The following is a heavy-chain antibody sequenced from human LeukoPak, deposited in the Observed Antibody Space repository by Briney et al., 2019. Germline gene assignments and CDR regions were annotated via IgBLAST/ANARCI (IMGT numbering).Heavy chain of an antibody. Sequence: GGSLRLACAASGLTFTGYIMIWVRQAPGKGLEWISFTTTSSNTIYYADSVKGRFTISRDNAKKSLYLQMDSLREEDTAVYYCARVGGATLVTMYFDYWGEGTLVTVSS. D-gene: IGHD3-9*01. CDR1: GLTFTGYI. J-gene: IGHJ4*02. CDR3: ARVGGATLVTMYFDY. V-gene: IGHV3-48*02. CDR2: TTTSSNTI.